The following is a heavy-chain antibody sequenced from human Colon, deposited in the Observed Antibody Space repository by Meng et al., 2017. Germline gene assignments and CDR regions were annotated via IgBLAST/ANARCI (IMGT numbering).Heavy chain of an antibody. J-gene: IGHJ4*02. CDR2: ISSSSS. D-gene: IGHD2-15*01. Sequence: EVQLVESGGGLVKPGGSLRLSCAASGFTFSIYSMNWVRQAPGKGLEWVSSISSSSSYADSVKGRFTISRDNAKNSLYLQMNSLRAEDTAVYYCARGRVVVVASPSDYWGQGTLVTVSS. CDR1: GFTFSIYS. V-gene: IGHV3-21*01. CDR3: ARGRVVVVASPSDY.